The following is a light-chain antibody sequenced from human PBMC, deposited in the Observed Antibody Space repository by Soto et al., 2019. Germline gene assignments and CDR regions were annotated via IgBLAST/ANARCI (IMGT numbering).Light chain of an antibody. CDR3: SSYTNSNTLV. V-gene: IGLV2-14*01. J-gene: IGLJ1*01. Sequence: QSVLTRPASVSGSPGQSITISCTGTSSDVGGYNYVSWYQQYPGKAPKLMIYDVSNRPSGVSNRFSGSKSGNTASLTISGLQAEDEADYYCSSYTNSNTLVFGSGTKAPS. CDR1: SSDVGGYNY. CDR2: DVS.